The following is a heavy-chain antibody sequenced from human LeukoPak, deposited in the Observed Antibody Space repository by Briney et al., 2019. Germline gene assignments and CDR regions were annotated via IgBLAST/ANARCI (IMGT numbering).Heavy chain of an antibody. V-gene: IGHV1-2*02. CDR1: GGTFNSHV. CDR2: INPNSGGT. Sequence: ASVKVSCKASGGTFNSHVINWVRQAPGQGLEWMGWINPNSGGTNYAQKFQGRVTMTRDTSISTVYMELSRLTSDDTAVYYCSRGRPTDGSGSSLCDCWGQGTLVTVSS. D-gene: IGHD3-10*01. CDR3: SRGRPTDGSGSSLCDC. J-gene: IGHJ4*02.